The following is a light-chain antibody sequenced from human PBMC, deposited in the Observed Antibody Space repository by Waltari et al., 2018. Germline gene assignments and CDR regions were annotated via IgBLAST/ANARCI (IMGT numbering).Light chain of an antibody. Sequence: QSVLTQAPPESGTPGQRVTISCSGSSSNIGKNAVNWYQQVPGTAPKLLLYSNDQRPSGVPDRFSGSKSGTSASLVISGLQAEDEADYYCAAWDDNLNGLFGGGTKLTVL. CDR3: AAWDDNLNGL. CDR1: SSNIGKNA. V-gene: IGLV1-44*01. CDR2: SND. J-gene: IGLJ3*02.